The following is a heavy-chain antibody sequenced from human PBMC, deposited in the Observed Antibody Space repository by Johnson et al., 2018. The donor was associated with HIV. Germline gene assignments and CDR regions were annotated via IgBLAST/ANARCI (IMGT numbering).Heavy chain of an antibody. CDR1: GFTFSSYA. Sequence: QVQLVESGGGVVQPGRSLRLSCAASGFTFSSYAMHWVRQAPGKGLEWVAVIWYDGSNKYYADSVKGRFTISRDNSKNTLYLQMNSLRAEDTAVYYCARGGRIAGRPGAFDIGGQGTMVTVSS. CDR2: IWYDGSNK. CDR3: ARGGRIAGRPGAFDI. V-gene: IGHV3-30*04. D-gene: IGHD6-6*01. J-gene: IGHJ3*02.